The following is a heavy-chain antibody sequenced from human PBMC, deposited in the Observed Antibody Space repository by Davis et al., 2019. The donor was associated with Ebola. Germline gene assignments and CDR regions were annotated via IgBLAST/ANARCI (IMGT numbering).Heavy chain of an antibody. V-gene: IGHV5-51*01. Sequence: PGGSLRLSCKGSGYSFTTYWIGWVRQMPGKGLEWMGIIYPSDSDTRYSPSFQGQVTISADKSISTAYLQWSSLKASDTAMYYCARLPCISTSCPTRFDYWGQGTLVTVSS. J-gene: IGHJ4*02. D-gene: IGHD2-2*01. CDR1: GYSFTTYW. CDR2: IYPSDSDT. CDR3: ARLPCISTSCPTRFDY.